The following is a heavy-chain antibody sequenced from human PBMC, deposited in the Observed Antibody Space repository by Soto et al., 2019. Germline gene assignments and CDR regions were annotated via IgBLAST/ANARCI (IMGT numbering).Heavy chain of an antibody. CDR2: ISAYNGNT. J-gene: IGHJ6*02. Sequence: QVQLVQSGAEVKKPGASVKVSCKASGYSFTSYTISWVRQAPGQGLEWMGWISAYNGNTNYAQRLQGRVTMTTDTSTRTAYMELRSLRSDDTAVYYCASPEPGDTVTPRDYYYYYGMDVWGQGTTVTVSS. D-gene: IGHD4-17*01. V-gene: IGHV1-18*01. CDR1: GYSFTSYT. CDR3: ASPEPGDTVTPRDYYYYYGMDV.